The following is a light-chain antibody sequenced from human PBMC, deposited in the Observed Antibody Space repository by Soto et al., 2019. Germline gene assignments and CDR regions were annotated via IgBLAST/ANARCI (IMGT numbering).Light chain of an antibody. CDR1: QSVRSY. J-gene: IGKJ5*01. V-gene: IGKV3-15*01. CDR2: GAS. CDR3: QQYYNWPPIT. Sequence: EIVMTQSPATLSVSPGERATLSCRASQSVRSYLAWFQQKPGQAPMLLIYGASTRATGIPARFSGSGSGTEFTLTISSLQSEDFAVYYCQQYYNWPPITFGQGTRLEIK.